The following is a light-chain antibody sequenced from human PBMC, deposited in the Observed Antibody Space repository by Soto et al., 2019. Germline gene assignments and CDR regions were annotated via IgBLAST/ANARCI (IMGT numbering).Light chain of an antibody. V-gene: IGKV3-11*01. CDR3: QQRSNWPPV. CDR2: DAS. J-gene: IGKJ5*01. Sequence: EIVLTQSPATRSLSPGARATLSCRASQSVSSYLAWYQQKPGQAPRLLIYDASNRATGIPARFSGSGSGTDFTLTISSLEPEDFAVYYCQQRSNWPPVFGQGTRLEIK. CDR1: QSVSSY.